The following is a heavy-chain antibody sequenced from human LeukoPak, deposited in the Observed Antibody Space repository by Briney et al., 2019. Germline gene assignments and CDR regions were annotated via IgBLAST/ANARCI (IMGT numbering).Heavy chain of an antibody. D-gene: IGHD3-22*01. V-gene: IGHV3-7*01. Sequence: PGGSLRLSCAASGFTFSSYWMSWVRQAPGKGLEWVANIKHDGSENYYVDSVKGRFIISRDNAKKSLYLQMNSLRAEDTAVYYCARGYYDSSGYYYVSAFDYWGQGTLVTVSS. CDR2: IKHDGSEN. CDR1: GFTFSSYW. J-gene: IGHJ4*02. CDR3: ARGYYDSSGYYYVSAFDY.